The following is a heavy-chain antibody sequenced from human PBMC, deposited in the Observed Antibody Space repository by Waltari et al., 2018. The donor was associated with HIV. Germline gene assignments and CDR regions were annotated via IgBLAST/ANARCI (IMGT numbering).Heavy chain of an antibody. D-gene: IGHD6-6*01. CDR2: FWSDGAEI. CDR1: GFAFCNFA. CDR3: ARGYSSSRWIPLYH. J-gene: IGHJ4*02. V-gene: IGHV3-33*01. Sequence: QVQLGESGGGVVQPGTSLTLSCAVSGFAFCNFAIHWVRQSTGKGLEWLAVFWSDGAEISYADSVKVRFTVSKDSSQKTLYLHLTSLRAEDTALYYCARGYSSSRWIPLYHWGRGTLVTVSS.